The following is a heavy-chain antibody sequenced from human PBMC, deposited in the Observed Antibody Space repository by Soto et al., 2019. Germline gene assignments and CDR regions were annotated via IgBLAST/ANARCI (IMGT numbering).Heavy chain of an antibody. CDR1: GFTFSGSA. D-gene: IGHD2-2*01. V-gene: IGHV3-73*01. Sequence: PGGSLRLSCAASGFTFSGSAMHWVRQASGKGLEWVGRIRSKANSYATAYAASVKGRFTISRDDSKNTAYLQMNSLKTEDTAVYYCATFGLYALIDYSGQGTLVTVSS. CDR2: IRSKANSYAT. CDR3: ATFGLYALIDY. J-gene: IGHJ4*02.